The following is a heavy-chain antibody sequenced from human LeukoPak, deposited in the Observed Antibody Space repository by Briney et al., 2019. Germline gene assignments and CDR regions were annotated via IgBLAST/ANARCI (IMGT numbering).Heavy chain of an antibody. V-gene: IGHV4-59*01. CDR3: ARVIDYYDSSGYYAAGAFDI. CDR1: GGSISSYY. Sequence: SETLSLTCTVSGGSISSYYWSWIRQPPGKGLEWIGYIYYSGSTNYNPSLKSPVTISVDTSKNQFSLKLSSVTAADTAVYYCARVIDYYDSSGYYAAGAFDIWGQGTMVTVSS. CDR2: IYYSGST. J-gene: IGHJ3*02. D-gene: IGHD3-22*01.